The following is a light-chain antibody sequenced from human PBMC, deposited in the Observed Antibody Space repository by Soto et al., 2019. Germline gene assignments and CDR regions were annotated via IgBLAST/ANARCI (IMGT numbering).Light chain of an antibody. CDR2: GAS. J-gene: IGKJ1*01. V-gene: IGKV3-15*01. Sequence: EIVMTQSPATLSVSPGERATLSCRASQSVSNNLAWYQKKPGQAPRLLIYGASTRATGIPARFSGSGSGTEFTPTISSLQSEDFAVYYCQQYNNWSTFGQGTRVEIK. CDR3: QQYNNWST. CDR1: QSVSNN.